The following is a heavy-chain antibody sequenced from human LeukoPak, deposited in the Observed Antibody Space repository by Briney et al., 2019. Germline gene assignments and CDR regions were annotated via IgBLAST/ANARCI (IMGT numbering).Heavy chain of an antibody. CDR2: INPNRGGT. J-gene: IGHJ4*02. V-gene: IGHV1-2*02. CDR3: ARDINIVVVVAATTFDY. D-gene: IGHD2-15*01. Sequence: ASVKVSCKASGYTFTGYCMHWVRQAPGQGLEWMGWINPNRGGTNYAQKFQGRVTMTRDTSISTAYMELSRLRSDDTAVYYCARDINIVVVVAATTFDYWGQGTLVTVSS. CDR1: GYTFTGYC.